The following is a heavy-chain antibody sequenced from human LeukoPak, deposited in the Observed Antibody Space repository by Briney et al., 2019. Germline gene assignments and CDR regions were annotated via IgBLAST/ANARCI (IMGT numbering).Heavy chain of an antibody. J-gene: IGHJ4*02. D-gene: IGHD6-19*01. Sequence: GGSLRLSCAVSGFTVSSNYMSWVRQPPGKGLEWVSVIYSGGSTYYADSVKGRFTISRDNSKNTLYLQMNSLRAEDTAVYYCARVIAVAADYWGQGTLVTVSS. CDR1: GFTVSSNY. CDR2: IYSGGST. CDR3: ARVIAVAADY. V-gene: IGHV3-66*01.